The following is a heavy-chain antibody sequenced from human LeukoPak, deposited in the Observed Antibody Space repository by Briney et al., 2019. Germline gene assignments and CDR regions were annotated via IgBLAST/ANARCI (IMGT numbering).Heavy chain of an antibody. CDR2: IKQDGSEK. Sequence: GGSLRLSCAASGFTFRSYSMSWVRQAPGKGLEWVANIKQDGSEKYYVDSVKGRFTISRDNAKNSLYLQMNSLRAEDTAVYYCARAGRKSRGVDLVRKKETGYYYYMDVWGKGTTVTVSS. CDR1: GFTFRSYS. V-gene: IGHV3-7*01. CDR3: ARAGRKSRGVDLVRKKETGYYYYMDV. D-gene: IGHD3-10*02. J-gene: IGHJ6*03.